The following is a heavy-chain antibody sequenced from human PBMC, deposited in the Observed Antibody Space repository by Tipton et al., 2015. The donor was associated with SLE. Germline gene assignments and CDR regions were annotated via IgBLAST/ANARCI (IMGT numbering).Heavy chain of an antibody. CDR1: GGSITRGNYY. J-gene: IGHJ6*03. CDR2: IYSSGST. CDR3: ARDRGGYTYGRPSNYYYMDV. Sequence: TLSLTCTVSGGSITRGNYYWSWIRQSAGKGLEWIGRIYSSGSTSYNPSLKSRVTVSVDTSKNQFSLRLSSVTAADTAVYYCARDRGGYTYGRPSNYYYMDVWGKGTTVTVSS. V-gene: IGHV4-61*02. D-gene: IGHD5-18*01.